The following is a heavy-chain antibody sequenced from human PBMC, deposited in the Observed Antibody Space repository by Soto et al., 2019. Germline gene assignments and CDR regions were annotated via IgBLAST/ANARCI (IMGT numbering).Heavy chain of an antibody. Sequence: ASVKVSFKASGYTFTSYGISWVRQAPGQGLEWMGWISAYNGNTNYAQKLQGRVTMTTDTSTSTAYMELRSLRSDDTAVYYCAIFKYYDFWSGYPYWFDPWGQGTLVTVSS. CDR2: ISAYNGNT. CDR3: AIFKYYDFWSGYPYWFDP. V-gene: IGHV1-18*01. D-gene: IGHD3-3*01. CDR1: GYTFTSYG. J-gene: IGHJ5*02.